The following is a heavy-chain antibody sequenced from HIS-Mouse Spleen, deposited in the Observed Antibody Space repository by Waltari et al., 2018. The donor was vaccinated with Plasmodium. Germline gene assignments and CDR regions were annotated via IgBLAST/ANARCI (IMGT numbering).Heavy chain of an antibody. Sequence: QLQLQESGPGLVKPSETLSLTCTVSGGSISSSSYYWGWIRQPPGKGLEWIGSIYYSGTTDYIPSLKIRVTISVDTSKNQFSLKLSSVTAADTAVYYCARDRITGTSYFDYWGQGTLVTVSS. D-gene: IGHD1-7*01. J-gene: IGHJ4*02. CDR2: IYYSGTT. CDR1: GGSISSSSYY. V-gene: IGHV4-39*07. CDR3: ARDRITGTSYFDY.